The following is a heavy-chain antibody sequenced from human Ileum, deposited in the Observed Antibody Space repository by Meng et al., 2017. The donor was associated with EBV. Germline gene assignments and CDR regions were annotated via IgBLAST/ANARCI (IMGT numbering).Heavy chain of an antibody. D-gene: IGHD3-10*01. CDR3: ARDIRSWYFDL. Sequence: QVQLVESGGGVVHPWRSLRLSCASSKFTFKNYGMHGVRQAPGKGLVWVAVIWYDGSNKYYADSVRGRFTVTRDNSKNTLYLQMDSLRAEDTAVYYCARDIRSWYFDLWGRGTLVTVSS. CDR1: KFTFKNYG. CDR2: IWYDGSNK. J-gene: IGHJ2*01. V-gene: IGHV3-33*01.